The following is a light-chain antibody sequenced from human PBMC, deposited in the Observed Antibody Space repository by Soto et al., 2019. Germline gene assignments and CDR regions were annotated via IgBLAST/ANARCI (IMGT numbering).Light chain of an antibody. V-gene: IGLV1-40*01. CDR1: SSNIGAAYD. Sequence: QSVLTQPPSMSGAPGQRVTISCTGSSSNIGAAYDVHWYQHLPGTAPKLLIYGNTNRPSGVPDRFSGSKSGTSASLAITGLQAEDEADYYCQSHDSSLNSLVFGGGTKLTVL. CDR2: GNT. CDR3: QSHDSSLNSLV. J-gene: IGLJ3*02.